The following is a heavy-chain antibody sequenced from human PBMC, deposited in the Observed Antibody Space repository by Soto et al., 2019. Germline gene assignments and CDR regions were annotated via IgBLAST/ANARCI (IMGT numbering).Heavy chain of an antibody. D-gene: IGHD2-2*01. CDR1: GFSFSSYG. V-gene: IGHV3-30*18. J-gene: IGHJ4*02. Sequence: GGSLRLSCAASGFSFSSYGMHWLRQATGKGLEWVAVISYDGSNKYYADSVRGRFTISRDNSKNTLYLQMNSLRPEDTAVFYCAKERMEQYQLLPFFDYWGQGTLVTVSS. CDR3: AKERMEQYQLLPFFDY. CDR2: ISYDGSNK.